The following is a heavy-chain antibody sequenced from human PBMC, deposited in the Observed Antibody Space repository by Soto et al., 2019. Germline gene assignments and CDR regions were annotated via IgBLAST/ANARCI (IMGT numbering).Heavy chain of an antibody. CDR2: IYHSGST. J-gene: IGHJ6*02. CDR3: ARDSKSGSVYYYDYYCYGMDV. Sequence: PSETLSLTCAVSGGSISSSNWWSWVLQLPGKGLEWIGEIYHSGSTNYNPSLKSRVTISVDKSKNQFSLKLSSVTAADTAVYYCARDSKSGSVYYYDYYCYGMDVWGQGTTVPVAS. D-gene: IGHD3-22*01. CDR1: GGSISSSNW. V-gene: IGHV4-4*02.